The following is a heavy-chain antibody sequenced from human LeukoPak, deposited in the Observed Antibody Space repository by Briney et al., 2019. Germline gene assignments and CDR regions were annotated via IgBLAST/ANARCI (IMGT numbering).Heavy chain of an antibody. D-gene: IGHD6-19*01. CDR1: GGSISSYY. Sequence: SETLSLTCTVSGGSISSYYWSWIRQPPGKGLEWIGYIYYSGSTNYNPSLKSRVTISVDTSKNQFSLKLSSVTAADTAVYYCARQGQWPDLDFDYWGQGTLVTVSS. CDR3: ARQGQWPDLDFDY. J-gene: IGHJ4*02. V-gene: IGHV4-59*08. CDR2: IYYSGST.